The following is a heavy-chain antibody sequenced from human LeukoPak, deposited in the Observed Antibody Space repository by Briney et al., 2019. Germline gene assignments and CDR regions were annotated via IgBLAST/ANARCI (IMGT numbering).Heavy chain of an antibody. V-gene: IGHV1-8*01. CDR3: ARGRRYSSGWYDY. CDR2: MNPNSGNT. J-gene: IGHJ4*02. Sequence: ASVKVSCKASGYTFTSYDINWVRQANGQGLEWMEWMNPNSGNTGYAQKFQGRVTMTRNTSISTAYMELSSLRSEDTAVYYCARGRRYSSGWYDYWGQGTLVTVSS. CDR1: GYTFTSYD. D-gene: IGHD6-19*01.